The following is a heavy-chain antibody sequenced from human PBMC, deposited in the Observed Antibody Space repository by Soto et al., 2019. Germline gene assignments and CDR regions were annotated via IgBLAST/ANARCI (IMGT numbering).Heavy chain of an antibody. CDR3: AKDLGRDIVVVVGVDY. CDR2: ISGSGGST. D-gene: IGHD2-15*01. CDR1: GFTFSSYA. Sequence: GGSLRLSCAASGFTFSSYAMSWVRQAPGKGLEWVSAISGSGGSTYYADSVKGRFTISRDNSKNTLYLQMNSLRAEDTAVYYCAKDLGRDIVVVVGVDYWGQGTLVTVSS. J-gene: IGHJ4*02. V-gene: IGHV3-23*01.